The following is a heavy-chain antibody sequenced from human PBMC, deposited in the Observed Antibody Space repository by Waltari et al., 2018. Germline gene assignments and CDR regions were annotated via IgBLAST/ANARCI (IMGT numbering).Heavy chain of an antibody. D-gene: IGHD3-10*01. J-gene: IGHJ5*02. Sequence: QLQLQESGSGLVKPSQTLSLTCAVSGGSISSGGYSWSWIRRPPGKGLEWIGYIYHSGSTYYNPSLKSRVTISVDRSKNQFSLKLSSVTAADTAVYYCARESSMVRGGNWFDPWGQGTLVTVSS. CDR1: GGSISSGGYS. CDR3: ARESSMVRGGNWFDP. CDR2: IYHSGST. V-gene: IGHV4-30-2*01.